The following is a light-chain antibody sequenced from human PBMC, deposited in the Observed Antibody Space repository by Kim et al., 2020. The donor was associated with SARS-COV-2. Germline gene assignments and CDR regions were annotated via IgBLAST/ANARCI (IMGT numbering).Light chain of an antibody. CDR3: QQSDTPPYT. CDR2: AAS. CDR1: QTILTY. Sequence: DIQMTQSPSSLSAPVGDTVNITCLASQTILTYLNWYQQKSGTAPKLLIYAASGLHTGVPSRFTGSGSGTHFTLSIGSLQPEDFALYYCQQSDTPPYTFGQGTKLEI. V-gene: IGKV1-39*01. J-gene: IGKJ2*01.